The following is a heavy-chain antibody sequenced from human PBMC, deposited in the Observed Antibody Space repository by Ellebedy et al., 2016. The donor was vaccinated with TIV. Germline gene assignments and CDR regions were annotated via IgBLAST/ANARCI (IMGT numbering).Heavy chain of an antibody. Sequence: PGGSLRLSCAASGFTFSSYSMNWVRQAPGKGLEWVSSISSSSSYIYYADSVKGRFTISRDNAKNSLYLQMNSLRAEDTAVYYCARGPPCYYDSSGSDYWGQGTLVTVSS. CDR3: ARGPPCYYDSSGSDY. J-gene: IGHJ4*02. CDR1: GFTFSSYS. V-gene: IGHV3-21*01. D-gene: IGHD3-22*01. CDR2: ISSSSSYI.